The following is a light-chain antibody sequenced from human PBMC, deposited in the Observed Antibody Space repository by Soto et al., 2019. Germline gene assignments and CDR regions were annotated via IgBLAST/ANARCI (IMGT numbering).Light chain of an antibody. CDR2: DAS. J-gene: IGKJ2*01. CDR3: QQYSSWPLT. Sequence: ILMTQSPATLSVSPGERATLSCRASQSVSSNLAWYQQKPGQAPRLLIYDASTRATGIPARFSGSGSGTEFTLTISSLQSEDFAVYYCQQYSSWPLTFGQGTKLEIK. CDR1: QSVSSN. V-gene: IGKV3-15*01.